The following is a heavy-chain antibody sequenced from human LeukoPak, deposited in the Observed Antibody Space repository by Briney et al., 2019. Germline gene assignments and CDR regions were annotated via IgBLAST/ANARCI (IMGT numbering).Heavy chain of an antibody. CDR3: ARGGGSNWYGWFDP. CDR1: GGSFSGYY. D-gene: IGHD6-13*01. Sequence: SETLSLTCAVYGGSFSGYYWSWIRQPPGKGLEWIGEINHSGSTNYNPSLKSRVTISVDTSKNQFSLKLSSVTAADTAVYYCARGGGSNWYGWFDPWGQGTLVTVSS. J-gene: IGHJ5*02. CDR2: INHSGST. V-gene: IGHV4-34*01.